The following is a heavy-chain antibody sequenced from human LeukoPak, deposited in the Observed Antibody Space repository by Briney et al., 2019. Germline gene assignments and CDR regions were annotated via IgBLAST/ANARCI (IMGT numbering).Heavy chain of an antibody. D-gene: IGHD3-10*01. J-gene: IGHJ6*03. CDR1: GFTFGSYA. CDR3: ARASMVRGADYYYYYMDV. V-gene: IGHV3-23*01. CDR2: ISGSGGST. Sequence: PGGSLRLSCAAFGFTFGSYAMSWVRQAPGKGLEWVSAISGSGGSTYYADSVKGRFTISRDNSKNTLYLQMNSLRAEDTAVYYCARASMVRGADYYYYYMDVWGKGTTVTVSS.